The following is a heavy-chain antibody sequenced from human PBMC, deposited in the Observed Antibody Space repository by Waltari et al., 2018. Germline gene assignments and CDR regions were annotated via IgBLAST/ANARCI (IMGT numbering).Heavy chain of an antibody. CDR1: GGSFSGYY. Sequence: QVQLQQWGAGLLKPSETLSLTCAVYGGSFSGYYWSWIRQPPGKGLEWIGEINHSGSTNYNPSLKSRVTISVDTSKNQFSLKLSSVTAADTAVYYSARRITIFGVVTRFNWFDPWGQGTLVTVSS. V-gene: IGHV4-34*01. J-gene: IGHJ5*02. D-gene: IGHD3-3*01. CDR3: ARRITIFGVVTRFNWFDP. CDR2: INHSGST.